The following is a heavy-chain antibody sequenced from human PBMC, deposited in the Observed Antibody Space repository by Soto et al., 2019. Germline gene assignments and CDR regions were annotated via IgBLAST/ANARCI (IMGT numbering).Heavy chain of an antibody. CDR1: GFTFSSYA. D-gene: IGHD3-22*01. Sequence: QVQLVESGGGVVQPGRSLRLSCAASGFTFSSYAMHWVRQAPGKGLEWVAVISYDGSNKYYADSVKGRFTISRDNSKNPLYLQMNSLRAEDTAVYYCARVAPKLNYDSSGYYWGYFDYWGQGTLVTVSS. V-gene: IGHV3-30-3*01. CDR3: ARVAPKLNYDSSGYYWGYFDY. CDR2: ISYDGSNK. J-gene: IGHJ4*02.